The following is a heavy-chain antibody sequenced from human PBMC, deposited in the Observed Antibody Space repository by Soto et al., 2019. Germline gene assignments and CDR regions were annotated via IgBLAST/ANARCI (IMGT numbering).Heavy chain of an antibody. CDR1: GYMFSKSY. CDR2: IYGSETFA. D-gene: IGHD3-16*01. V-gene: IGHV5-51*01. J-gene: IGHJ2*01. Sequence: EEQLVQSAAEMKEPGESLEISCQASGYMFSKSYIGWVRQKPGRAPEVIGIIYGSETFATYSPGYQSRLTITVERSIAITYLKFNNVMSSDTATYYCARPTGGDRNYWFFDLWGRGTPVTVSS. CDR3: ARPTGGDRNYWFFDL.